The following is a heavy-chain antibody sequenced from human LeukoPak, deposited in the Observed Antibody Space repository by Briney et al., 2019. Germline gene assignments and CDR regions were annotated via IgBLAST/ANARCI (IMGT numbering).Heavy chain of an antibody. CDR1: GFTFSSYS. V-gene: IGHV3-21*01. D-gene: IGHD2-2*01. CDR3: ARDGGPIVPAAPSFDY. CDR2: ISSSSSYI. J-gene: IGHJ4*02. Sequence: GGSLRLSCAASGFTFSSYSMNWVRQAPGKGLEWVSSISSSSSYIYYADSVKGRFTISRDNAKNSLYLQMNSLRAEDTAVYYCARDGGPIVPAAPSFDYWGQGTLVIVSS.